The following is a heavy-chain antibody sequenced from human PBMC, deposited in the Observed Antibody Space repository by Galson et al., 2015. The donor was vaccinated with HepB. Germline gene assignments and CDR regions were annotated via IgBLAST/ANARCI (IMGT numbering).Heavy chain of an antibody. CDR2: MNPNSGST. CDR3: ARESSSTSSYFDY. Sequence: SVKVSCKASGYTFSSYDINWVRQATGQGLEWMGWMNPNSGSTGYAQKFQGRVTMTRDTSISTAYMELSSLRSEDTAVYFCARESSSTSSYFDYWGQGTLVTVSS. CDR1: GYTFSSYD. D-gene: IGHD3-10*01. V-gene: IGHV1-8*01. J-gene: IGHJ4*02.